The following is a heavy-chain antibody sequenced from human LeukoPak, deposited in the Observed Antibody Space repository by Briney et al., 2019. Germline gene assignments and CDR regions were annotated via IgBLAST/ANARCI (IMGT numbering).Heavy chain of an antibody. CDR3: ARTSTGWSLGY. D-gene: IGHD6-19*01. Sequence: PGGSLRLSCAVSGFTFSSYSVNWVRQAPGKGLEWVSSISSSSSYIYYAGSLKGRFTISRDNPKNSLYLQMNSLRAEDTAVYYCARTSTGWSLGYWGQGTLVTVSS. V-gene: IGHV3-21*01. J-gene: IGHJ4*02. CDR2: ISSSSSYI. CDR1: GFTFSSYS.